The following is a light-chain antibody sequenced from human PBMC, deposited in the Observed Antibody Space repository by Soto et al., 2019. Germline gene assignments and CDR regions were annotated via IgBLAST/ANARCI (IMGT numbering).Light chain of an antibody. CDR1: QGISSA. Sequence: AIQLPQSPSSLSASVGDRVTITCRASQGISSALAWYQQKPGKAPKLLIYDASSLESGVPSRFSGSGSGTDFTLTISSLQPEDFATYYCQQFNSYPRLTFGGGTKVEIK. V-gene: IGKV1-13*02. CDR3: QQFNSYPRLT. J-gene: IGKJ4*01. CDR2: DAS.